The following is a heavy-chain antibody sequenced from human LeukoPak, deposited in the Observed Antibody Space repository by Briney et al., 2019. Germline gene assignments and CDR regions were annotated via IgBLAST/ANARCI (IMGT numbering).Heavy chain of an antibody. CDR3: ARDNGDDTGDAFDI. V-gene: IGHV4-59*01. J-gene: IGHJ3*02. CDR2: IYYSGST. D-gene: IGHD4-17*01. Sequence: SETLSLTCTVSGGSICSYYWSWIRHPPGKGLEWIGYIYYSGSTNYNPSLKSRVTISVDTSKNQFSLKLSSVTAADTAVYYCARDNGDDTGDAFDIWGQGTMVTVSS. CDR1: GGSICSYY.